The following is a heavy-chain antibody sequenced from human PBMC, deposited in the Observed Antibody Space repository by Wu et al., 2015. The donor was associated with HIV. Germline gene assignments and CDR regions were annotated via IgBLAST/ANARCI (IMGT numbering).Heavy chain of an antibody. D-gene: IGHD3-3*01. J-gene: IGHJ4*02. Sequence: QDQLLQSGAEVKKPGSSVKVSCKASGGTFSSYAISWVRQAPGQGLEWMGRIIPGLGTTYSAQKLQGRVTFTADEYTGTAYMEVSSLRSDDTAVYYCARGDYANYDFWSAYPSYWGQGTLVTVSS. CDR3: ARGDYANYDFWSAYPSY. CDR1: GGTFSSYA. V-gene: IGHV1-69*13. CDR2: IIPGLGTT.